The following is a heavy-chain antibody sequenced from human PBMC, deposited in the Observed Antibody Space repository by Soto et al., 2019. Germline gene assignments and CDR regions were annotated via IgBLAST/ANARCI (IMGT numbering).Heavy chain of an antibody. Sequence: QVQLVQSGAEVKKPGASVKVSCKASGYTFTSYYMHWVRQAPGQGLEWMGIINPSGGSTSYAQKFQRRVTMTRDTSTSTVYMELRSLRPEDTAVYSCARGPRRWNQPYFDYWGQGTLVTLSS. D-gene: IGHD1-1*01. J-gene: IGHJ4*02. CDR1: GYTFTSYY. CDR2: INPSGGST. CDR3: ARGPRRWNQPYFDY. V-gene: IGHV1-46*01.